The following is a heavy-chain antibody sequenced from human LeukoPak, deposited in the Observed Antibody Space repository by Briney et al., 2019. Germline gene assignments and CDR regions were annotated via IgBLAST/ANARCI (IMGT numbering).Heavy chain of an antibody. J-gene: IGHJ4*02. Sequence: SVKVSCKASGGTFSSYTISWVRQAPGQGLEWMGRIIPILGTANYAQKFQGRVTITADKSTSTAYMELSSLRSEDTAVYYCASLDYYDSSGSRFFDYWGQGTLVTVSS. V-gene: IGHV1-69*08. D-gene: IGHD3-22*01. CDR1: GGTFSSYT. CDR2: IIPILGTA. CDR3: ASLDYYDSSGSRFFDY.